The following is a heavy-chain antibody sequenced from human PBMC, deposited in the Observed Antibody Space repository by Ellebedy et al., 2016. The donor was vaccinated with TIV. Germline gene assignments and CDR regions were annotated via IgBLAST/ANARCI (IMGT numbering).Heavy chain of an antibody. V-gene: IGHV1-69*04. CDR1: GGSFSNYA. D-gene: IGHD4-17*01. Sequence: ASVKVSCKASGGSFSNYAISWVRQAPGQGLEWMGRIIPIVGIPNYAQKFQGRVTITADKSTDTVYMEVSSLRSEDTAFYYCAADYGDYVLEDWGQGTLVTVSS. J-gene: IGHJ4*01. CDR3: AADYGDYVLED. CDR2: IIPIVGIP.